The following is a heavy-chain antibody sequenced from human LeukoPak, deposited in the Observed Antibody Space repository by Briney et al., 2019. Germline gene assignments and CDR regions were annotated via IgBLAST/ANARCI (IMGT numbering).Heavy chain of an antibody. J-gene: IGHJ4*02. CDR3: ARDRWPRGFDY. CDR2: MNPNSGKT. CDR1: GYIFTTYD. D-gene: IGHD5-24*01. V-gene: IGHV1-8*03. Sequence: GASVKVSCKTSGYIFTTYDINWVRQATGQGLEWMGWMNPNSGKTGYAQKFQGRVTITRNTTITTAYMELSSLRSEDTAVYFCARDRWPRGFDYWGQGTLVTVSS.